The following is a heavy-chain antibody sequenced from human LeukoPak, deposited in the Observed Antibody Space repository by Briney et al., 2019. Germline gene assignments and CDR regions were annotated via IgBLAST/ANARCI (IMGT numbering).Heavy chain of an antibody. CDR2: IYYSGST. V-gene: IGHV4-59*01. D-gene: IGHD1-14*01. Sequence: SETLSLTCTDSGGSISSYYWSWIRQPPGKGLEWIGYIYYSGSTNYNPSLKSRVTISVDTSKNQFSLKLSSVTAADTAVYYCARVVSGTGFDYWGQGTLVTVSS. CDR1: GGSISSYY. J-gene: IGHJ4*02. CDR3: ARVVSGTGFDY.